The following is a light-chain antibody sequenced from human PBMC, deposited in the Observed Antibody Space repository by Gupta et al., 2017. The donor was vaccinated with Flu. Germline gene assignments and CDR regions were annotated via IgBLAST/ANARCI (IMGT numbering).Light chain of an antibody. Sequence: QPVLTPPPSVSGAPGQRVTISCTGTPSNLGAHSDVHWYQHLPGRAPRLLIYIHNNRRSGVPDRFSGSTFGTSAFLDITGLQAEDEADYYCQSYDRSRSAPVFGGGTKLTVL. J-gene: IGLJ3*02. CDR2: IHN. CDR3: QSYDRSRSAPV. CDR1: PSNLGAHSD. V-gene: IGLV1-40*01.